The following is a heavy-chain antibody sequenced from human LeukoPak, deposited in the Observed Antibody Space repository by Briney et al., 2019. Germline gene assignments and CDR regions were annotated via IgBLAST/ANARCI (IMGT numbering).Heavy chain of an antibody. CDR1: GFIFSSYH. D-gene: IGHD3-9*01. CDR2: ISSNSEYI. V-gene: IGHV3-21*01. CDR3: ARDLEYYDILTGYYSPYGMDV. J-gene: IGHJ6*02. Sequence: GGSLRLSCAASGFIFSSYHINWVRQAPGKGLEWVSSISSNSEYIYYADSVKGRFTISRDNAKNSLYLQMNSLRAEDTAVYYCARDLEYYDILTGYYSPYGMDVWGQGTTVTVSS.